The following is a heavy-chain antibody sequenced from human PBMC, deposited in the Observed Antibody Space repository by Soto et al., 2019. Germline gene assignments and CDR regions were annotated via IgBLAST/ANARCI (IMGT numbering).Heavy chain of an antibody. V-gene: IGHV3-23*01. CDR2: ISGSGGST. CDR1: GFTFSSYA. D-gene: IGHD3-16*01. CDR3: AKDRQGAWGNFDY. Sequence: EVQLLESGGGLVQPGGSLKLSCAASGFTFSSYAMSWVRQAPGKGLEWVSAISGSGGSTYYADSVKGRFTISRDNSKNTLYLQMNSLRAEDTAVYYCAKDRQGAWGNFDYWGQGTLVTVSS. J-gene: IGHJ4*02.